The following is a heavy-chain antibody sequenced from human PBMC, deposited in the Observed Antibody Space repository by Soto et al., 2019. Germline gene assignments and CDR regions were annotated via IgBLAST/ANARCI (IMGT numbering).Heavy chain of an antibody. CDR3: ARYRLRLGELSLIGYFDY. J-gene: IGHJ4*02. D-gene: IGHD3-16*02. V-gene: IGHV3-30*15. CDR2: ISYDGINE. CDR1: GFTFTSYA. Sequence: QVQLVESGGSVVQPGRSLRLSCEASGFTFTSYAIHWVRQAPGRGLEWVAVISYDGINEYYADSVKGRFTISRDNSKNTLFLQMSSLRVEDTAVYYCARYRLRLGELSLIGYFDYWGQGTLVTVSS.